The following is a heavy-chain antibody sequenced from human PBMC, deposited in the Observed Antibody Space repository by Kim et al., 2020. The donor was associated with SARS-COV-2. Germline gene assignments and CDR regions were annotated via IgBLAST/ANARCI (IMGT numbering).Heavy chain of an antibody. CDR2: INPSGGST. CDR1: GYTFTSYY. V-gene: IGHV1-46*01. CDR3: ARGPTSYGSGSYYNERDGDNFDY. D-gene: IGHD3-10*01. J-gene: IGHJ4*02. Sequence: ASVKVSCKASGYTFTSYYMHWVRQAPGQGLEWMGIINPSGGSTSYAQKFQGRVTMTRDTSTSTVYMELSSLRSEDTAVYYCARGPTSYGSGSYYNERDGDNFDYWGQGTLVTVSS.